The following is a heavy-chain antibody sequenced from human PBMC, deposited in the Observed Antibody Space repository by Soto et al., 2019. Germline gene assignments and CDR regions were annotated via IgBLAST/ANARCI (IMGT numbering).Heavy chain of an antibody. J-gene: IGHJ5*02. CDR2: TYYRSKWYN. V-gene: IGHV6-1*01. Sequence: KQSQTLSLTCAISGDSVSSNSAAWNWIRPSPSRGLEWLGRTYYRSKWYNDYAVSVKSRITINPDTSKNQFSLQLNSVTPEDTAVYYCARASLLGYCSGGSCYSGWFDPWGQGTLVTVSS. CDR3: ARASLLGYCSGGSCYSGWFDP. CDR1: GDSVSSNSAA. D-gene: IGHD2-15*01.